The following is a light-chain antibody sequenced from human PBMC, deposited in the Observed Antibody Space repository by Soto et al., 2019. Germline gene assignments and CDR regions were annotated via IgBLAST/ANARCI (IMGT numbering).Light chain of an antibody. Sequence: SQSASTLSVSTGERATLSCRASQSVSSNLAWYQQKPGQAPRFLIYGASTRATGIPARFSGSGSGTEFTLTISSLQSEDFAVYYCQQYDNWPLTFAGRTKV. CDR2: GAS. CDR1: QSVSSN. V-gene: IGKV3-15*01. J-gene: IGKJ4*01. CDR3: QQYDNWPLT.